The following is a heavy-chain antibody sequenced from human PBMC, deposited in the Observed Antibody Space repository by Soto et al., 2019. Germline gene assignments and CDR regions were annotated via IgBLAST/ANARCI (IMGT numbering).Heavy chain of an antibody. V-gene: IGHV3-33*01. CDR3: ARDSAYDGNSGSDY. J-gene: IGHJ4*02. CDR1: GFTFSSYG. Sequence: QVQLVESGGGVVQPGRSLRLSCAASGFTFSSYGMHWVRQAPGKGLEWVAVIWYDGSNKYYADSVKGRFTISRDNSKNTLYLQMNSLRAEDTAVYYCARDSAYDGNSGSDYWGQGTLVTVSS. CDR2: IWYDGSNK. D-gene: IGHD5-12*01.